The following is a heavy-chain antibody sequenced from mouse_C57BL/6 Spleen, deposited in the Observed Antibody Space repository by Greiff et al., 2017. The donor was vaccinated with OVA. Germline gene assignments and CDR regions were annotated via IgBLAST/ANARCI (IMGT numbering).Heavy chain of an antibody. Sequence: VKLVESGPELVKPGASVKISCKASGYAFSSSWMNWVKQRPGKGLEWIGRIYPGDGDTNYNGKFKGKATLTADKSSSTAYMQLSSLTSEDSAVYFCARGGYGYDGFAYWGQGTLVTVSA. J-gene: IGHJ3*01. V-gene: IGHV1-82*01. CDR3: ARGGYGYDGFAY. D-gene: IGHD2-2*01. CDR2: IYPGDGDT. CDR1: GYAFSSSW.